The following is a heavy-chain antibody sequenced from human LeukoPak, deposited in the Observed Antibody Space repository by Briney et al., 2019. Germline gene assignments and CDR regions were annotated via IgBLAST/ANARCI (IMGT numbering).Heavy chain of an antibody. CDR2: ISYDGSNK. CDR1: GFTFSSYG. J-gene: IGHJ6*03. V-gene: IGHV3-30*18. Sequence: RGSLRLSCAASGFTFSSYGMHWVRQAPGKGLEWVAVISYDGSNKYYADSVKGRFTISRDNSKNTLYLQMNSLRAEDTAVYYCAKDGVWYDSSGYTPHYYYYYYMDVWGKGTTVTVSS. D-gene: IGHD3-22*01. CDR3: AKDGVWYDSSGYTPHYYYYYYMDV.